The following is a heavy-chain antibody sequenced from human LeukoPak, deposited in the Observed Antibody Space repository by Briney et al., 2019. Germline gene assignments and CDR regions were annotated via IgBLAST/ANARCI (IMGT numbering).Heavy chain of an antibody. J-gene: IGHJ3*02. V-gene: IGHV3-23*01. Sequence: GGSLRLSCAASGFTFSSYAMGWVRQAPGKGLEWVSTISGSGGSTYYADSVKGRFTISRDNSKNTLHLQMNSLRAEDTAVYYCAKVKSSAYDAFDIWGQGTMVTVSS. CDR3: AKVKSSAYDAFDI. D-gene: IGHD6-25*01. CDR1: GFTFSSYA. CDR2: ISGSGGST.